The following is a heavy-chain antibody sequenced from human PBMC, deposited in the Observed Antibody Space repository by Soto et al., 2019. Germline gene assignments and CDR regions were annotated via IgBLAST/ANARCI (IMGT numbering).Heavy chain of an antibody. J-gene: IGHJ6*02. V-gene: IGHV1-2*04. CDR3: ARAEHGGDYYYYYGMDV. Sequence: ASVKVSCKASGYTFTGYYMHWVRQAPGQGLEWMGWINPNSGGTNYAQKFQGWVTMTRDTSISTAYMELSRLRSDDTAVYYCARAEHGGDYYYYYGMDVWGQGTTVTVSS. CDR2: INPNSGGT. CDR1: GYTFTGYY. D-gene: IGHD4-17*01.